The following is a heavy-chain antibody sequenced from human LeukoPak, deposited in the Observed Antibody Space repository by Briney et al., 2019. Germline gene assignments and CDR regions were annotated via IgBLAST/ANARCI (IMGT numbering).Heavy chain of an antibody. V-gene: IGHV3-30*18. D-gene: IGHD2-2*01. CDR3: AKDRDIVVVPGCIRQGIDY. CDR2: ISYDGSNK. Sequence: GGSLRLSCAASGFTFRSYGMHWVRQAPGKGLEWVAVISYDGSNKYYADSVKGRFTISRDNSKNTLYLQMNSLRAEDTSVYYCAKDRDIVVVPGCIRQGIDYWGQGTLVTVSS. J-gene: IGHJ4*02. CDR1: GFTFRSYG.